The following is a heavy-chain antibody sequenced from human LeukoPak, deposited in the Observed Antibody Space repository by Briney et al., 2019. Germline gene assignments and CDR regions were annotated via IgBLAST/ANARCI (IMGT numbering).Heavy chain of an antibody. V-gene: IGHV4-39*01. D-gene: IGHD1-26*01. Sequence: KPSETLSLTCTVSGGSISSSSYYWGWIRQPPGKGLEWIGSFYPSGSAYYNPSLKSRVTISVDTSNNQFSLKLSSVTAADTAVYYCAKRLRSGNYGGEGYWGQGTLVTVSS. CDR1: GGSISSSSYY. CDR2: FYPSGSA. CDR3: AKRLRSGNYGGEGY. J-gene: IGHJ4*02.